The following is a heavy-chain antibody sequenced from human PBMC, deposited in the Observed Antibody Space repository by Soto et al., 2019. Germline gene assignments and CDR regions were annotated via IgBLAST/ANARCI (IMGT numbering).Heavy chain of an antibody. CDR3: ARTGWYNGSGFSHFDH. D-gene: IGHD3-22*01. CDR1: GFSLTTRGVG. CDR2: IYWDDDK. V-gene: IGHV2-5*02. Sequence: QITLKESGPPVVRPTQTLSVTCSFSGFSLTTRGVGVGWIRQSPGQALEWLALIYWDDDKRYSPSLKTRLTIAKESSKNQAVLTVTNMAPVYSGTYYCARTGWYNGSGFSHFDHWGQGALVTVSS. J-gene: IGHJ4*02.